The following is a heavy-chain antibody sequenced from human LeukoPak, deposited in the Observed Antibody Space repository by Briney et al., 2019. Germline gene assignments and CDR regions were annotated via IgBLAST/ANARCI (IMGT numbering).Heavy chain of an antibody. CDR3: ARLRRSSGSYQE. Sequence: SETLSLTCTVSGGSISSYYWSWIRQPPGKGLEWIGSVYYSGSTYFNPSLKRRVSISVDTSKNQFSLNLSSVTAADTAVYYCARLRRSSGSYQEWGQGALVTVSS. V-gene: IGHV4-59*05. D-gene: IGHD1-26*01. CDR2: VYYSGST. CDR1: GGSISSYY. J-gene: IGHJ4*02.